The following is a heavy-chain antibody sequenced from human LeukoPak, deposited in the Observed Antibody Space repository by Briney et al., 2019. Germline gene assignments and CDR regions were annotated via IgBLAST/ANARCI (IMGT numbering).Heavy chain of an antibody. D-gene: IGHD3-10*01. CDR1: GFTFSSYR. Sequence: GGSLRLSCAASGFTFSSYRMNWVRQAPGKGLEWVSYISSSSSTIYYADSVKGRFTISRDNAKNSLYLQMNSLRAEDTAVYYCARVDYYGSGTLGFYYGMDVWGQGTTVTVSS. CDR2: ISSSSSTI. V-gene: IGHV3-48*01. CDR3: ARVDYYGSGTLGFYYGMDV. J-gene: IGHJ6*02.